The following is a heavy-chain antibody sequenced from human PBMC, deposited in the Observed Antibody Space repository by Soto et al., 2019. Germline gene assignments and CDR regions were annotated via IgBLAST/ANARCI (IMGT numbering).Heavy chain of an antibody. J-gene: IGHJ4*02. V-gene: IGHV3-23*01. CDR1: GFTFSSYA. CDR2: ISGSGGST. Sequence: GGSLRLSCAASGFTFSSYAMSWVRQAPGKGLEWVSAISGSGGSTYYADSVKGRFTISRDNSKNTLYLQMNSLRAEDTAVYYCSNMPRDHGDYYFAYWGQGTLVIVSS. CDR3: SNMPRDHGDYYFAY. D-gene: IGHD4-17*01.